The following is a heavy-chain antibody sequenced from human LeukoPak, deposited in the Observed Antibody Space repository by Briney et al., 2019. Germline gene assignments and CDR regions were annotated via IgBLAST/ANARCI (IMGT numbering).Heavy chain of an antibody. V-gene: IGHV3-21*01. CDR1: GFTFSSYS. J-gene: IGHJ4*02. CDR2: ISSSSSSYI. CDR3: ARDVGYYDSSGYYYLDY. D-gene: IGHD3-22*01. Sequence: GGSLRLSCAASGFTFSSYSMNWVRQAPGKGLEWVSSISSSSSSYIYYADSVKGRFTISRDNAKNSLYLQMNSLRAENTAVYYCARDVGYYDSSGYYYLDYWGQGTLVTVSS.